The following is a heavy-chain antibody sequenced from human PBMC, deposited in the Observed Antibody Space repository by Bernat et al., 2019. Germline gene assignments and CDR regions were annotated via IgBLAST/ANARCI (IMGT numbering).Heavy chain of an antibody. V-gene: IGHV1-18*01. CDR2: ISAYNGNT. J-gene: IGHJ4*02. Sequence: QVQLVQSGAEVKNPGASVMVSCKASGYTFTGFGVTWVRQAPGQGLEWMGWISAYNGNTNYAQKLQGRVTMTTDTSTSTAYMELRSLRSDDTAVYYCARDFDTIFGVVFDYWGQGTLVTVSS. CDR3: ARDFDTIFGVVFDY. CDR1: GYTFTGFG. D-gene: IGHD3-3*01.